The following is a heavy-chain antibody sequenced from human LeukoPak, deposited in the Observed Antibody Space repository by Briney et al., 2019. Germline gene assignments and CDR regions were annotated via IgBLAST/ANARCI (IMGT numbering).Heavy chain of an antibody. D-gene: IGHD5-18*01. V-gene: IGHV4-39*07. CDR2: IYYSGST. CDR1: GGSISSSSYY. CDR3: ARPRRGYSYGYED. J-gene: IGHJ4*02. Sequence: SETLSLTCTVSGGSISSSSYYWGWIRQPPGKGLEWIGSIYYSGSTYYNPSLKSRVTISVDTSKNQFSLKLSSVTAADTAVYYCARPRRGYSYGYEDWGQGTLVTVSS.